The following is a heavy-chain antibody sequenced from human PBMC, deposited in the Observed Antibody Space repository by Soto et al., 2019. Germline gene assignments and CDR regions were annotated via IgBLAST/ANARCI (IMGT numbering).Heavy chain of an antibody. D-gene: IGHD2-15*01. J-gene: IGHJ4*02. V-gene: IGHV5-51*01. CDR3: ARQLCSGGYCYLAFDC. CDR2: IYPGDSDT. Sequence: GESLKISCKGSGYNFTNYWIGWVRQTPAKGLEWMGIIYPGDSDTRYSPSFHGQVTISVDKSSSTAYLQWSTLKASDTAMYYCARQLCSGGYCYLAFDCWGQGTLVTVSS. CDR1: GYNFTNYW.